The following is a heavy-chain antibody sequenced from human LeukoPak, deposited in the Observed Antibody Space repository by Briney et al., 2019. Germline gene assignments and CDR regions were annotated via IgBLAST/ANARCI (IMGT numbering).Heavy chain of an antibody. J-gene: IGHJ3*02. CDR1: GFTFNDFA. CDR3: ARGAPAYYYDSSGSSYAFDI. D-gene: IGHD3-22*01. CDR2: ISWNSGRI. V-gene: IGHV3-9*01. Sequence: GGSLRLSCAASGFTFNDFAMHWVRLTPGKGLEWVSGISWNSGRIAYADSVKGRFTISRDNAENSLYLQMNSLRAEDTAVYYCARGAPAYYYDSSGSSYAFDIWGQGTMVTVSS.